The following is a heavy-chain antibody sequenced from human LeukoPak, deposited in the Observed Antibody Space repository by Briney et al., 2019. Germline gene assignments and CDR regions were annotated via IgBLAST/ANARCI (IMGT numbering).Heavy chain of an antibody. CDR2: ISAYNGNT. D-gene: IGHD2-15*01. CDR3: ARYCSGGSCYSNYYGMDV. J-gene: IGHJ6*02. CDR1: GYTFTSYG. Sequence: ASVKVSCKAFGYTFTSYGISWVRQAPGQGLEWMGWISAYNGNTNYAQKLQGRVTMTTDTSTSTAYMELRSLGSDDTAVYYCARYCSGGSCYSNYYGMDVWGQGTTVTVSS. V-gene: IGHV1-18*01.